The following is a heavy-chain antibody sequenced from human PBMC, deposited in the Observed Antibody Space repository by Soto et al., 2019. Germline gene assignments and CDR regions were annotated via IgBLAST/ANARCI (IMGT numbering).Heavy chain of an antibody. Sequence: QVQLEQSGAEVQKPGASVKVSCKTSGYTFAAYYIHWIRQAPGQGLEWMGWINPTSGGTVYAQNFQDRVTMTRDTSISTAYMELRRLNSDDTAVYYCARDPDYGDYWGYFFDSWGQGTPVTVSS. V-gene: IGHV1-2*02. CDR3: ARDPDYGDYWGYFFDS. D-gene: IGHD4-17*01. CDR2: INPTSGGT. CDR1: GYTFAAYY. J-gene: IGHJ4*02.